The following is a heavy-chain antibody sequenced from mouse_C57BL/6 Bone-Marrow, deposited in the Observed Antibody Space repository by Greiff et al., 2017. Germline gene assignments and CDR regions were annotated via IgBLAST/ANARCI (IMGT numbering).Heavy chain of an antibody. CDR3: TTFYGSSYAGFAY. V-gene: IGHV14-4*01. CDR2: IDPENGDT. Sequence: LVESGAELVRPGASVKLSCTASGFNIKDDYMHWVKQRPEQGLEWIGWIDPENGDTEYASKFQGKATITADTSSNTAYLQLSSLTSEDTAVYYCTTFYGSSYAGFAYWGQGTLVTVSA. D-gene: IGHD1-1*01. J-gene: IGHJ3*01. CDR1: GFNIKDDY.